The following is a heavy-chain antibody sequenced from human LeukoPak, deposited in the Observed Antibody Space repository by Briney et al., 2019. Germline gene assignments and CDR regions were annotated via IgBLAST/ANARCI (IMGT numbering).Heavy chain of an antibody. D-gene: IGHD2-21*01. CDR3: VKGDLRGRNWYSPDH. Sequence: GGSLRLSCSASGFTSSRYTMHWVRQAPGKGLEYVSTISSDGDNTYYADSVNGRFTISRDNSKNTLYLRMSSLSADDTAVYYCVKGDLRGRNWYSPDHWGQGTLVTVSS. CDR2: ISSDGDNT. J-gene: IGHJ4*02. V-gene: IGHV3-64D*09. CDR1: GFTSSRYT.